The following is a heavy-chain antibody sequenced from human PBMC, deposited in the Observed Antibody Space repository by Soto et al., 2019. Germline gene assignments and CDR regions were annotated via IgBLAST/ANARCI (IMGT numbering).Heavy chain of an antibody. CDR3: AKDTQRQGAYERSWSTFGD. Sequence: PGGSLRLSCAASGFTFSSYVMHWVRQAPGKGLEWVAVIRYDGSNKDYADSVKGRFTISRDNAKNFLYRQMNSLRAEDAALYYCAKDTQRQGAYERSWSTFGDWGQGTLVTLSS. CDR1: GFTFSSYV. CDR2: IRYDGSNK. V-gene: IGHV3-30*02. D-gene: IGHD6-13*01. J-gene: IGHJ4*02.